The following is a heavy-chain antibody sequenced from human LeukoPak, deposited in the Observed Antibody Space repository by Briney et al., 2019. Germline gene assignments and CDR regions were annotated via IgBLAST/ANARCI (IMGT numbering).Heavy chain of an antibody. CDR1: GGSISSYY. D-gene: IGHD1-26*01. Sequence: PETLSLTCTVSGGSISSYYWSWIRQPPGKGLEWIGYIYYSGSTNYNPSLKSRVTISVDTSKNQFSLKLSSVTAADTAVYYCARVYGYSGYGLISGSYPVRYYYGMDVWGQGTTVTVSS. J-gene: IGHJ6*02. V-gene: IGHV4-59*01. CDR3: ARVYGYSGYGLISGSYPVRYYYGMDV. CDR2: IYYSGST.